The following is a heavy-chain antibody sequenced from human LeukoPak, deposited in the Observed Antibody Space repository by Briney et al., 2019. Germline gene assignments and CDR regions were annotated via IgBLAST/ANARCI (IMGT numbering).Heavy chain of an antibody. Sequence: GGSLRLSCAASGFTFSSYDMNWVRQAPGKGLEWVSYISSSSSTICYADSVKGRFTISRDNAKNSLYLQMNSLRAEDTAIYYCARDRGSYFPPDYWGQGTLVTVSS. V-gene: IGHV3-48*01. D-gene: IGHD1-26*01. J-gene: IGHJ4*02. CDR1: GFTFSSYD. CDR2: ISSSSSTI. CDR3: ARDRGSYFPPDY.